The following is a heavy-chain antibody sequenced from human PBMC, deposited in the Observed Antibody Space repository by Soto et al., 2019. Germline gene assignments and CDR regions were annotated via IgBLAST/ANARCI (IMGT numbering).Heavy chain of an antibody. CDR3: ATGGP. Sequence: EVQLVESGGGLVKPGGSLRLSCVASGFRFSDYSMNWVRQAPGKGLEWVASVTKSGDYTHHAVSVKGRFTISRDNAKNSRYLQMNSLTVEDTGIYYCATGGPWGQGALVTVSS. CDR1: GFRFSDYS. CDR2: VTKSGDYT. V-gene: IGHV3-21*01. J-gene: IGHJ5*02.